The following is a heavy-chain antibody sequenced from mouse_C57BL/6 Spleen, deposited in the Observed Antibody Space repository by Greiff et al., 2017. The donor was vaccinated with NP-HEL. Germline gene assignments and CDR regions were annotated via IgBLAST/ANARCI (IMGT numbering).Heavy chain of an antibody. V-gene: IGHV1-64*01. CDR3: AREGDYGAMDY. D-gene: IGHD2-13*01. CDR2: IHPNSGST. Sequence: QVQLQQSGAELVKPGASVKLSCKASGYTFTSYWMHWVKQRPGQGLEWIGMIHPNSGSTNYNEKFKSKATLTEDKSSSTAYMQLSSLTSEDSAVYYCAREGDYGAMDYWGQGTSVTVSS. CDR1: GYTFTSYW. J-gene: IGHJ4*01.